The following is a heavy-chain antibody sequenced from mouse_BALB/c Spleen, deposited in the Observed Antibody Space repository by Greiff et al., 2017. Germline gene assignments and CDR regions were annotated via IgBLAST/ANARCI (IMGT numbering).Heavy chain of an antibody. V-gene: IGHV1S56*01. D-gene: IGHD1-1*01. J-gene: IGHJ2*01. CDR1: GYTFTSYY. CDR2: IYPGNVNT. Sequence: LQESGPELVKPGASVRISCKASGYTFTSYYIHWVKQRPGQGLEWIGWIYPGNVNTKYNEKFKGKATLTADKSSSTAYMQLSSLTSEDSAVYFCARRWDYYGSSYGFDYWGQGTTLTVSS. CDR3: ARRWDYYGSSYGFDY.